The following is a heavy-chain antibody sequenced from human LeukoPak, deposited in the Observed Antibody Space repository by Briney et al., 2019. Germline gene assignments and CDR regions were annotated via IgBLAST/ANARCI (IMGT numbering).Heavy chain of an antibody. Sequence: SETLSLTCAVYGGSFSGYYWSWIRQPPGKGLEWIGEINHSGSTNYNPSLKSRVTISVGTSKNQFSLKLSSVTAADTAVYYCARRRWGNYYYYYMDVWGKGTTVTISS. J-gene: IGHJ6*03. D-gene: IGHD7-27*01. CDR3: ARRRWGNYYYYYMDV. V-gene: IGHV4-34*01. CDR2: INHSGST. CDR1: GGSFSGYY.